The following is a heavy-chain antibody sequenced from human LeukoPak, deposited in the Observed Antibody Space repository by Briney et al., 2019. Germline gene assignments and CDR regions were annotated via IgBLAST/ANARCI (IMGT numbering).Heavy chain of an antibody. Sequence: PSQTLFLTCTVSGGSISSGGYYWSWIRQHPGKGLEWIGYIYYSGSTYYNPSLKSRVTISVDTSKNQFSLKLSSVTAADTAVYYCARETSSGCWGRVWFDPWGQGTLVTVSS. CDR1: GGSISSGGYY. CDR2: IYYSGST. V-gene: IGHV4-31*03. J-gene: IGHJ5*02. D-gene: IGHD3-22*01. CDR3: ARETSSGCWGRVWFDP.